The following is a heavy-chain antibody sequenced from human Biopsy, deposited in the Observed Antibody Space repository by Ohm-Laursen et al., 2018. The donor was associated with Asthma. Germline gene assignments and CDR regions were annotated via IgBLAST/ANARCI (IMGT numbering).Heavy chain of an antibody. D-gene: IGHD4-23*01. CDR3: ARAYGGSFFSGSFDI. CDR1: GFAVSRDH. J-gene: IGHJ3*02. Sequence: SLRLSCSASGFAVSRDHMFWVRQPPAKGLEWVSVIYSGGGTYYADSVQGRVTISRDNSKNTLSLQMNSLRAEDTAVYYCARAYGGSFFSGSFDIWGQGTMVTVSS. CDR2: IYSGGGT. V-gene: IGHV3-53*01.